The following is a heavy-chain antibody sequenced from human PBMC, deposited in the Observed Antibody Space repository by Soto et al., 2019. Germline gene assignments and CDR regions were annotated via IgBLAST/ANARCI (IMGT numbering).Heavy chain of an antibody. CDR1: GGSISSYY. CDR3: ARSPYSSSWRYYFDY. V-gene: IGHV4-59*01. Sequence: SETLSLTCTVSGGSISSYYWSWIRQPPGKGLEWIGYIYYSGSTNYNPSLKSRVTTSVDTSKNQFSLKLSSVTAADTAVYYCARSPYSSSWRYYFDYWGQGTLVTVSS. J-gene: IGHJ4*02. CDR2: IYYSGST. D-gene: IGHD6-13*01.